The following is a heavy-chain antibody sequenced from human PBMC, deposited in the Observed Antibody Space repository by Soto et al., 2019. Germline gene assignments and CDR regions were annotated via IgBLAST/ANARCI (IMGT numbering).Heavy chain of an antibody. CDR3: ARFLVGASRGGWFDP. J-gene: IGHJ5*02. Sequence: SETLSLTCTVSGGSVSSGSYYWSWIRQPPGKGLEWIGYIYYSGSTNYNPSLKSRVTISVDTSKNQFSLKLSSVTAADTAVYYCARFLVGASRGGWFDPWGQGTLVTVSS. D-gene: IGHD1-26*01. V-gene: IGHV4-61*01. CDR2: IYYSGST. CDR1: GGSVSSGSYY.